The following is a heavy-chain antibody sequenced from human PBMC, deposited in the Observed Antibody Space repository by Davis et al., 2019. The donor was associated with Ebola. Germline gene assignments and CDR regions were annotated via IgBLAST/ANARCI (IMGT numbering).Heavy chain of an antibody. CDR1: GFVFRNYV. D-gene: IGHD4-17*01. V-gene: IGHV3-23*01. Sequence: GESLKISCAASGFVFRNYVMSWVRQAPGKGLEWVSTLGTSADTYYADSVKGRFTISRDNSKNTLYLQMNNLRAEDTAVYYCARHASGDFWYFGLWGRGTLVTVSS. J-gene: IGHJ2*01. CDR2: LGTSADT. CDR3: ARHASGDFWYFGL.